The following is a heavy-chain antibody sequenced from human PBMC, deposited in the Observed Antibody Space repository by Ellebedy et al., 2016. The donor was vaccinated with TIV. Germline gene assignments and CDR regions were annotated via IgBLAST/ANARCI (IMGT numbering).Heavy chain of an antibody. J-gene: IGHJ4*02. Sequence: GESLKISCVASGFTFSSYWMHWVRQAPGKGLVWVSRIYVDGSGITYADSVKGRFTISRDNAKSTLYLQMNSLRVEDTAVYYCATSAVGHSHGYYFDYWGQGTLVTVSA. CDR3: ATSAVGHSHGYYFDY. V-gene: IGHV3-74*01. CDR1: GFTFSSYW. D-gene: IGHD3-22*01. CDR2: IYVDGSGI.